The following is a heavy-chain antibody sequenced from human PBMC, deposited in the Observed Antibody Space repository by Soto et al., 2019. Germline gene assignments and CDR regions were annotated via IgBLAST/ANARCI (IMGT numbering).Heavy chain of an antibody. CDR3: ARSSGYYYVAY. D-gene: IGHD3-22*01. CDR1: GYTFTSYA. V-gene: IGHV1-3*01. Sequence: QVQLVQSGAEVKKPGASVKVSCKASGYTFTSYAMHWVRQAPGKRLEWMGWINAGNGNTKYSQKFQGRVTITRDTSASTAYMELTSLRSEDTAVYYSARSSGYYYVAYWGQGTLVTVSS. J-gene: IGHJ4*02. CDR2: INAGNGNT.